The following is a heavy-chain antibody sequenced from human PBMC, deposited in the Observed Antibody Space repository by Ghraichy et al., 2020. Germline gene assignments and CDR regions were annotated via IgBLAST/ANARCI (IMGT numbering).Heavy chain of an antibody. CDR2: TYYRSEWNY. J-gene: IGHJ3*02. CDR3: VEGWAFDI. D-gene: IGHD5-24*01. CDR1: GDSVSRNTAA. Sequence: SQTLSLTCAISGDSVSRNTAAWNWLRQSPSGGLEWLGRTYYRSEWNYDYATSVRGRISIDADTSRNQFSLHLTSVTPKDTALYYCVEGWAFDIWGQGAMVTVSS. V-gene: IGHV6-1*01.